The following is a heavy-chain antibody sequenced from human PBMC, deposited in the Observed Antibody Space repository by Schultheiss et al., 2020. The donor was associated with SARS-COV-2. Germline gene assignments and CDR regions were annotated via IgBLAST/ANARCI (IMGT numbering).Heavy chain of an antibody. CDR2: IKSKTDGGTT. Sequence: GGSLRLSCAASGFTFSSYGMHWVRQAPGKGLEWVGRIKSKTDGGTTDYAAPVKGRFTISRDDSKNTLYLQMNSLRADDTAVYYCARLRADYDFWSAPMDVWGQGTTVTVSS. V-gene: IGHV3-15*07. J-gene: IGHJ6*02. CDR3: ARLRADYDFWSAPMDV. D-gene: IGHD3-3*01. CDR1: GFTFSSYG.